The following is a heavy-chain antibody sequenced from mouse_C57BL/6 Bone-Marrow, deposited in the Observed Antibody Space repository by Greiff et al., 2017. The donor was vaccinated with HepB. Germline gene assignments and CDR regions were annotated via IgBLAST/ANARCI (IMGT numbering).Heavy chain of an antibody. CDR2: IDPETGGT. CDR1: GYTFTDYE. Sequence: VQLQQSGAELVRPGASVTLSCKASGYTFTDYEMHWVKQTPVHGLEWIGAIDPETGGTAYTQKFKGKAILTADKSSSTAYMELRSLTSEDSAVYYCTRSHYYYFDYWGQGTTLTVSS. D-gene: IGHD1-2*01. V-gene: IGHV1-15*01. CDR3: TRSHYYYFDY. J-gene: IGHJ2*01.